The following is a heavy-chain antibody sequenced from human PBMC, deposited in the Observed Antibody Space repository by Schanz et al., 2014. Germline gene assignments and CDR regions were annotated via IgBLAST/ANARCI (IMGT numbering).Heavy chain of an antibody. V-gene: IGHV1-8*01. J-gene: IGHJ4*02. D-gene: IGHD4-17*01. CDR3: ARGYGDSPTDF. Sequence: QVQLVQSGAELRKPGTSVKVSCKTSGYTFTSYDINWVRQAPGQGLEWMGWMNPDSGNTGYAQKFQGRVTITADKSTTTAYMELNSLNSDDTAVYYCARGYGDSPTDFWGQGTLVTVSS. CDR2: MNPDSGNT. CDR1: GYTFTSYD.